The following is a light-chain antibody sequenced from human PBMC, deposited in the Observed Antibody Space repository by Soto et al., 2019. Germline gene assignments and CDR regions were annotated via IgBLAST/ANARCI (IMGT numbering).Light chain of an antibody. V-gene: IGLV2-14*01. Sequence: QSALTQPASVSGSPGQSITISCTGTSSDVGGYHYVSWYQQHPGKAPKLMIYDVSNRPSGVSNRFSGSKSGNTASLTISGLQAEDEADYYCSSYTSSTTLDVFGTGTKVTVL. J-gene: IGLJ1*01. CDR1: SSDVGGYHY. CDR3: SSYTSSTTLDV. CDR2: DVS.